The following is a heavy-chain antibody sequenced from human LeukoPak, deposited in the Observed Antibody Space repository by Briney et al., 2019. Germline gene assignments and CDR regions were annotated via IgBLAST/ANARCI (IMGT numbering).Heavy chain of an antibody. Sequence: SESLSLTCGVSGGSIRSYYWNGIREPSARALEWIGGIYRSGSTNYSPSLKSRISMSIDTSKSQFSLKLSSVTAADTAVYYCARSNDNGDYYFDSWGQGTLVTVSS. J-gene: IGHJ4*02. D-gene: IGHD4-17*01. V-gene: IGHV4-4*07. CDR1: GGSIRSYY. CDR2: IYRSGST. CDR3: ARSNDNGDYYFDS.